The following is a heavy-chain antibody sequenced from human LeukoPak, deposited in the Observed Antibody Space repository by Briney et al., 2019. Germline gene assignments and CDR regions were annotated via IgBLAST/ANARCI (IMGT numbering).Heavy chain of an antibody. D-gene: IGHD6-19*01. CDR1: GGSVSSGNHY. V-gene: IGHV4-61*01. J-gene: IGHJ4*02. CDR3: VSGWYNDY. Sequence: PSETLSLTCSVSGGSVSSGNHYWNWIRQPPGKGLEWIGYIYYSGSTNYNPSLKSRVTISVDTSKNQFSLKLSSVTAADTAVYYCVSGWYNDYWGQGTLVTVSS. CDR2: IYYSGST.